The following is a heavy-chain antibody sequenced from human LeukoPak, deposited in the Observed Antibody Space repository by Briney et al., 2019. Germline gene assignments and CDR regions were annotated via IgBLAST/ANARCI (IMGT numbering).Heavy chain of an antibody. V-gene: IGHV3-20*04. D-gene: IGHD2-2*01. CDR2: INWSGGST. Sequence: GGPLRLSCTASGFAFDEHGMSWVRPVPGKGLEWVSGINWSGGSTGYADPLRGRFTISRDNAKNSLYLQMDSLRAEDTALYYCARAPITSPFYFDYWGQGTLVTVSS. J-gene: IGHJ4*02. CDR1: GFAFDEHG. CDR3: ARAPITSPFYFDY.